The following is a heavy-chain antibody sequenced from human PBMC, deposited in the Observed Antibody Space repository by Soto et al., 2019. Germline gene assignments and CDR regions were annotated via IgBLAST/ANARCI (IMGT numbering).Heavy chain of an antibody. V-gene: IGHV1-18*04. CDR3: ARDIGSSSGGGYYYYGMDV. J-gene: IGHJ6*02. CDR1: GYTFTSYG. D-gene: IGHD6-6*01. CDR2: ISAYNGNT. Sequence: GASVKVSCKASGYTFTSYGISWVRQAPGQGLEWMGWISAYNGNTNYAQKLQGRVTMTTDTSTSTAYMELRSLRSDDTAVYCCARDIGSSSGGGYYYYGMDVWGQGTTVTVSS.